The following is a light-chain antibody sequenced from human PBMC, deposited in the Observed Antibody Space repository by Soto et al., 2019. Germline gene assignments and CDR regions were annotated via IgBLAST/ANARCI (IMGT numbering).Light chain of an antibody. J-gene: IGLJ2*01. CDR1: SSDVGGYNY. V-gene: IGLV2-14*01. Sequence: QSALTQPASVSGSPGQSITISCTGTSSDVGGYNYVSWYQQHPGKAPKLMIYEVSNRPSGVSNRFAGSKSGNTASLTISGLQDEDAADYYCSSYTSSSTHVVFGGGTKVTVL. CDR3: SSYTSSSTHVV. CDR2: EVS.